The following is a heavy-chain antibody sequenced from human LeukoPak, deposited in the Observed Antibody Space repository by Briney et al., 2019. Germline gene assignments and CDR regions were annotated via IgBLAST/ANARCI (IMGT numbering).Heavy chain of an antibody. CDR2: ISSNGGST. J-gene: IGHJ4*02. CDR1: GFIFNRNA. Sequence: GGSLRLSCTASGFIFNRNAMHWVRQAPGKGLECLSAISSNGGSTEYANSVKGRFTISRDNSKNTLYLQMGTLRAEDTAVYFCARGGATTRRPIDSWGQGTLVTVS. CDR3: ARGGATTRRPIDS. V-gene: IGHV3-64*01. D-gene: IGHD1-26*01.